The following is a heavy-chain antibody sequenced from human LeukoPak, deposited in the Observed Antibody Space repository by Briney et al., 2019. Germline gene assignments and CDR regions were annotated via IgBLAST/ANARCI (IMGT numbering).Heavy chain of an antibody. V-gene: IGHV3-48*03. J-gene: IGHJ4*02. Sequence: GGSLRLSCAACGFTFSSYEMNWVRQARGKGLEGVSYISRSASTIYYADSVSGRFTISRHNAKNSLYVQMNSLRAEDTAVYYCARGYHSGSYYVYWGQGTLVTVSS. D-gene: IGHD3-22*01. CDR3: ARGYHSGSYYVY. CDR1: GFTFSSYE. CDR2: ISRSASTI.